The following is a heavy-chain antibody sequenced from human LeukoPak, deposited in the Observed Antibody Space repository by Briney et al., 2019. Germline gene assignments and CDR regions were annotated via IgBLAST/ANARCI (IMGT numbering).Heavy chain of an antibody. D-gene: IGHD6-13*01. V-gene: IGHV4-39*07. CDR3: ARDHDGVGGSWPDY. CDR2: IYYSGST. J-gene: IGHJ4*02. Sequence: SETLSLTCTVSGGSISSSSYYWGWIRQPPGKGLEWIGSIYYSGSTYYNPSLKSRVTISVDTSKNQFSLKLSSVTAADTAVYYCARDHDGVGGSWPDYWGQGTLVTVSS. CDR1: GGSISSSSYY.